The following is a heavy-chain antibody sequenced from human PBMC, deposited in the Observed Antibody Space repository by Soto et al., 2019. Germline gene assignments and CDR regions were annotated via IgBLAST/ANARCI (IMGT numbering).Heavy chain of an antibody. V-gene: IGHV1-2*02. Sequence: GASVKVSCKASGYTFTSYGISWVRQAPGQGLEWMGWINPNSGGTNYAQKFQGRVTMTRDTSISTAYMELSRLRSDDTAVYYCARVKYYYDSSGPGDYWGQGTLVTVSS. CDR2: INPNSGGT. J-gene: IGHJ4*02. CDR3: ARVKYYYDSSGPGDY. CDR1: GYTFTSYG. D-gene: IGHD3-22*01.